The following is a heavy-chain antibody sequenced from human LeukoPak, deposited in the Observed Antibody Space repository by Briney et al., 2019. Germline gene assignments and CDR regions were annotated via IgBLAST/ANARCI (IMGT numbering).Heavy chain of an antibody. CDR1: GGSISSGGYY. Sequence: SQTLSLICIVSGGSISSGGYYWTWIRQPAGKGLEWIGRIYASGSTNYTPSLKSRVTISLDTSKNQFSLRLTSVTAADTAVHYCARDRLTGYSSEAAFDIWGQGTMVTVSS. CDR3: ARDRLTGYSSEAAFDI. V-gene: IGHV4-61*02. J-gene: IGHJ3*02. D-gene: IGHD3-9*01. CDR2: IYASGST.